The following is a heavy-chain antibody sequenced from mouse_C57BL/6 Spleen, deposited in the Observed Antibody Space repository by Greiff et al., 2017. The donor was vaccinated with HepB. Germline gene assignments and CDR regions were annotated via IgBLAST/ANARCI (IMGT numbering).Heavy chain of an antibody. V-gene: IGHV1-55*01. D-gene: IGHD1-1*01. CDR2: IYPGSGST. Sequence: QVQLQQPGAELVKPGASVKMSCKASGYTFTSYWITWVKQRPGQGLEWIGDIYPGSGSTNYNEKFKSKATLTVDTSSSTSYMQLSSLTSEDSAVYYCAIGGFTTVSPYAMDYWGQGTSVTVSS. CDR3: AIGGFTTVSPYAMDY. J-gene: IGHJ4*01. CDR1: GYTFTSYW.